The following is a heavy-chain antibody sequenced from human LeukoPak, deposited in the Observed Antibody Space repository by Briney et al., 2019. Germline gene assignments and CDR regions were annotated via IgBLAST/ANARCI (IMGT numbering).Heavy chain of an antibody. J-gene: IGHJ4*02. Sequence: SETLSLTCTVSGGSISSRSYYWGWIRQPPGKGLEWIGSIYYSGSTYHNPSLKSRVTISVDTSKNQFSLKLSSVTAADTAVYYCASRICSSSWPVHDWGQGTVVSVSS. D-gene: IGHD6-13*01. CDR2: IYYSGST. CDR3: ASRICSSSWPVHD. CDR1: GGSISSRSYY. V-gene: IGHV4-39*01.